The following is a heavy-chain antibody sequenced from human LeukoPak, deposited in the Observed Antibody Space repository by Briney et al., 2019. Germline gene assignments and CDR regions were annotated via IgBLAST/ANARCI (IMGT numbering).Heavy chain of an antibody. CDR3: ARGYDSSGYISQVAEYFQH. CDR1: GYTFTSYG. CDR2: ISAYNGNT. V-gene: IGHV1-18*01. Sequence: ASVKVSCKASGYTFTSYGISWVRQAPGQGLEWMGWISAYNGNTNYAQKLQGRVTMTTDTSASTAYMELRSLRSDDTVVYYCARGYDSSGYISQVAEYFQHWGQGTLVTVSS. J-gene: IGHJ1*01. D-gene: IGHD3-22*01.